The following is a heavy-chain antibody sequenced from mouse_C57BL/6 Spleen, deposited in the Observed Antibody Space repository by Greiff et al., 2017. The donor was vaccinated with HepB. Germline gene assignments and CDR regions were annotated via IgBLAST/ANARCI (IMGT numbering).Heavy chain of an antibody. Sequence: VQLQQSGAELVRPGASVKLSCKASGYTFTDYYINWVKQRPGQGLEWIARIYPGSGNTYYNEKFKGKATLTAEKSSSTAYMPLSSLTSEDSAVYFCAIPDSSGSFAYWGQRTLVTVSA. D-gene: IGHD3-2*02. CDR2: IYPGSGNT. V-gene: IGHV1-76*01. J-gene: IGHJ3*01. CDR3: AIPDSSGSFAY. CDR1: GYTFTDYY.